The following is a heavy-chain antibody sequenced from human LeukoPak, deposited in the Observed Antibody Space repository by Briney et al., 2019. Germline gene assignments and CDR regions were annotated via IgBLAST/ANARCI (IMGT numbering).Heavy chain of an antibody. CDR3: ARDFNDILTGYYLGEAYYGMDV. J-gene: IGHJ6*02. V-gene: IGHV3-48*03. CDR1: GFTFSSYE. CDR2: ISSSGSTI. D-gene: IGHD3-9*01. Sequence: GGSLRLSCAASGFTFSSYEMNWVRQAPGKGLEWVSYISSSGSTIYYADSVKGRFTISRDNAKNSLYLQKNSLRAEDTAVYYCARDFNDILTGYYLGEAYYGMDVWGQGTTVTVSS.